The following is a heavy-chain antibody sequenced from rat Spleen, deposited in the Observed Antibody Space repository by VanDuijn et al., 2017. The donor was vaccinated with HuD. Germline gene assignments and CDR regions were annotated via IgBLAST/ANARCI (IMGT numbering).Heavy chain of an antibody. CDR1: GFTFSDYN. CDR3: TSLIRGYDIAA. CDR2: ISTHVGNI. D-gene: IGHD4-3*01. J-gene: IGHJ4*01. V-gene: IGHV5S23*01. Sequence: EVQLVESGGGLVQPGRSLKLSCAASGFTFSDYNMAWVRQAPTEGLEWVASISTHVGNIYHRDSVKGRFTISRDNAKRTLYLQIDSLRSEDTATYYCTSLIRGYDIAAWGRGASVTVS.